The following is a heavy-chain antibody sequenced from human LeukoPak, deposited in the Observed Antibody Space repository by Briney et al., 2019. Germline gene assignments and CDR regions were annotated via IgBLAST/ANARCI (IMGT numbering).Heavy chain of an antibody. CDR1: GGSISSYY. V-gene: IGHV4-59*08. CDR2: IYYSGST. D-gene: IGHD6-19*01. J-gene: IGHJ4*02. CDR3: ARRRVDSGWQMSFDY. Sequence: SETLSLTCTVSGGSISSYYWSWIRQPPGKGLEWIGYIYYSGSTNYNPSLKSRVTISVDTSKNQFSLKLSSVTAADTAVYYCARRRVDSGWQMSFDYWGQGTLVTVSS.